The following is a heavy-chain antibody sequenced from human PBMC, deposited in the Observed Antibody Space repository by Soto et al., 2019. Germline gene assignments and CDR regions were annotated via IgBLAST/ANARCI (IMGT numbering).Heavy chain of an antibody. J-gene: IGHJ4*02. Sequence: EAQLVESGGGFVQPGRSLRLSCAGSGFIFDDFAIHWVRQAPGKGLEWVSGISWNSDSIGYAGSVKGRFTISRDKAKNSLFLQMNSLRVEDKALYYCTKVGGLYDFWSGPLHFDLWGQGTLVTVSS. CDR1: GFIFDDFA. CDR3: TKVGGLYDFWSGPLHFDL. D-gene: IGHD3-3*01. V-gene: IGHV3-9*01. CDR2: ISWNSDSI.